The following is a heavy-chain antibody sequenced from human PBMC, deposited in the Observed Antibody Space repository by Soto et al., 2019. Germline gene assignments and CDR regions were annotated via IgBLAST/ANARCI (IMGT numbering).Heavy chain of an antibody. CDR1: GGSISSGGYY. J-gene: IGHJ4*02. Sequence: QVQLQESGPGLVKPSQTLSLTCTVSGGSISSGGYYWSWIRQHPGKGLEWIGYIYYSGSTYYNPSLRSRVTISVDPSKNQSSLKLSSVTPADTAVYDCAGDRRRTGYFDYWGKGPLVPVPS. CDR2: IYYSGST. V-gene: IGHV4-31*03. CDR3: AGDRRRTGYFDY.